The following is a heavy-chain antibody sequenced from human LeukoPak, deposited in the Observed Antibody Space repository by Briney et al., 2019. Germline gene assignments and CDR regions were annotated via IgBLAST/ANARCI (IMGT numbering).Heavy chain of an antibody. V-gene: IGHV4-39*07. J-gene: IGHJ6*04. CDR1: GGSISSSSYY. D-gene: IGHD6-6*01. CDR2: IYYSGST. Sequence: PSETLSLTCTVSGGSISSSSYYWGWIRQPPGKGLEWIGSIYYSGSTYYNPSLKSRVTISVDTSKNQFSLKLSSVTAADTAVYYCARAPSIAAEDVWGKGTTVTVSS. CDR3: ARAPSIAAEDV.